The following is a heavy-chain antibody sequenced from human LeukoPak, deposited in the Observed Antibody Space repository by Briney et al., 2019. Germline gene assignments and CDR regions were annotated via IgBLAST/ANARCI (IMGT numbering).Heavy chain of an antibody. D-gene: IGHD3-10*01. CDR2: IYYSGST. Sequence: SETLSLTCTVSGGSISSSYYCWGWIRQPPGKGLEWIGSIYYSGSTYYNPSLKSRVTISVDTSKNQFSLKLRSVTAADTAVYYCARVSGGGLFGESFRYYYYGMDVWGQGTTVTVTS. J-gene: IGHJ6*02. V-gene: IGHV4-39*01. CDR1: GGSISSSYYC. CDR3: ARVSGGGLFGESFRYYYYGMDV.